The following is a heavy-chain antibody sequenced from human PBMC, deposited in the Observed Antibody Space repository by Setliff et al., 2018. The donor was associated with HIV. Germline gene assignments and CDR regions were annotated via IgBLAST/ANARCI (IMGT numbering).Heavy chain of an antibody. CDR3: ARGFEAADAFHI. CDR2: IYYSGST. CDR1: GGSISSANYY. Sequence: SETLSLTCSVSGGSISSANYYWSWIRQHPGRGLEWIGYIYYSGSTYYNPSLKSRVTMSLDTSNNQFSLKLSSVTAADTAVYYCARGFEAADAFHIWGQGTMVTVSS. V-gene: IGHV4-31*03. J-gene: IGHJ3*02. D-gene: IGHD6-25*01.